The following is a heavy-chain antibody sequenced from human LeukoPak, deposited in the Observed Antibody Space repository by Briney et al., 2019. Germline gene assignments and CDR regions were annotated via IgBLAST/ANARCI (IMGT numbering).Heavy chain of an antibody. D-gene: IGHD3-10*01. CDR3: ARNSLIYYYGSGSTSNYYMDV. J-gene: IGHJ6*03. CDR2: IYYSGST. V-gene: IGHV4-59*01. Sequence: SETLSLTCTVSGGSISSYYWSWIRQPPGKGLEWIGYIYYSGSTNYNPSLKSRVTISVDTSKNQFSLKLSSVTAADTAVYYCARNSLIYYYGSGSTSNYYMDVWGKGTTVTISS. CDR1: GGSISSYY.